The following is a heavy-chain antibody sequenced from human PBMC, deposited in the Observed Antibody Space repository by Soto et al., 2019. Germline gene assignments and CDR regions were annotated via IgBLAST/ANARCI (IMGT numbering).Heavy chain of an antibody. Sequence: SETLSLTCAVSGYFFSSDYFWGWIRQPPGKGLEWIGSVYQSGSTYYNPSLKSRVSTSVDTSKNQFSLKLSSVTAADTAVYYCARAAYWSSTLFVYWGRGALVTV. CDR1: GYFFSSDYF. J-gene: IGHJ4*02. D-gene: IGHD6-13*01. V-gene: IGHV4-38-2*01. CDR2: VYQSGST. CDR3: ARAAYWSSTLFVY.